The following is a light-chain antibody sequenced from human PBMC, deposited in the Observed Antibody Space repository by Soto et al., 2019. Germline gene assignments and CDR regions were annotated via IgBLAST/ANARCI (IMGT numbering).Light chain of an antibody. CDR1: HSLLYSADNKTY. Sequence: DIVRTQSPESLAVSLGQRATIKCESSHSLLYSADNKTYLAWYQQKPGLPPQLLIYWAFTRESGVPERFSGGGSEPDVTLTISSLQPEDVATYYCHQYSSSPWTFGQGTKVEIK. CDR2: WAF. CDR3: HQYSSSPWT. V-gene: IGKV4-1*01. J-gene: IGKJ1*01.